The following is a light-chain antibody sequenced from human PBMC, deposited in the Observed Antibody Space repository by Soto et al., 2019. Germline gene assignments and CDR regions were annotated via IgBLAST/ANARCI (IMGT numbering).Light chain of an antibody. CDR2: DVS. CDR1: SSDVGGYNY. V-gene: IGLV2-14*03. Sequence: QSVLTQPASVSGSPGQSITISCTGTSSDVGGYNYVSWYQQHPGKAPKLMVYDVSSRPSGVSNRFSGSKSGNTASLTISGLQADDEADYYCSSYTRSSTSYVFGTGTQLTVL. J-gene: IGLJ1*01. CDR3: SSYTRSSTSYV.